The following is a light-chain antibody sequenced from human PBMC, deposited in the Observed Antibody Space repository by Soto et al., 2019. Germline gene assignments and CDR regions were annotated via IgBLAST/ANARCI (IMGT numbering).Light chain of an antibody. V-gene: IGKV4-1*01. CDR3: QQYHTTPNT. CDR2: WAS. CDR1: QNLLFTSNNKNS. J-gene: IGKJ2*01. Sequence: DVVMTQSPAPLAVSLGERVTINCKSSQNLLFTSNNKNSLAWYQQKPGQPPKLLIYWASTRESGAPDRFSGSGSGRDFTLTISSLQAEDVAVYYCQQYHTTPNTFGQGTKLEIK.